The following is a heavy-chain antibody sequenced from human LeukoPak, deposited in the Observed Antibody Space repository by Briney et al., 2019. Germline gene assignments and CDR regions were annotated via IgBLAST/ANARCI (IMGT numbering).Heavy chain of an antibody. Sequence: PSETLSLTRTVSGGSISSGDYYWSWIRQPPGKGLEWIGYIYYSGSTYYNPSLKSRVTISVDTSKNQFSLKLSSVTAADTAVYYCAREGYGGDSGLDSWGQGTLVTVSS. CDR3: AREGYGGDSGLDS. V-gene: IGHV4-30-4*08. J-gene: IGHJ4*02. CDR1: GGSISSGDYY. CDR2: IYYSGST. D-gene: IGHD4-23*01.